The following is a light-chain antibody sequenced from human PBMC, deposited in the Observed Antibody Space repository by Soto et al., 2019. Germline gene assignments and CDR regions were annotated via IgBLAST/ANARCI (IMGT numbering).Light chain of an antibody. V-gene: IGLV1-40*01. Sequence: QSVLTQPPSVSGAPGQRVTISCTGNSSNIGAGFDAHWYQQVPGTAPKLLIYGTRNRPSGVPHRFSGSKSGASASLAITRLQAEDEAEYYCQSYDNSLSGNYVFGSGTQLTVL. CDR3: QSYDNSLSGNYV. CDR2: GTR. J-gene: IGLJ6*01. CDR1: SSNIGAGFD.